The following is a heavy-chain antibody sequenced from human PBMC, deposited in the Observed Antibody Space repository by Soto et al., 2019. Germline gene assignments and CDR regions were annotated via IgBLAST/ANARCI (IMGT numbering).Heavy chain of an antibody. Sequence: ASVKVSCKASGYTFTSYAMHWVRQAPGQRLEWMGWINAGNGNTKYSQKFQGRVTITRDTSASTAYMELSSLRSEDTAVYYCARDRAIFGVSFDYWGQGTLVTVSS. V-gene: IGHV1-3*01. D-gene: IGHD3-3*01. J-gene: IGHJ4*02. CDR1: GYTFTSYA. CDR3: ARDRAIFGVSFDY. CDR2: INAGNGNT.